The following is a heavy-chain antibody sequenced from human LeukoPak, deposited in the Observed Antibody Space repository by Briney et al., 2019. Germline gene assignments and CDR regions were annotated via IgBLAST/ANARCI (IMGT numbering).Heavy chain of an antibody. CDR2: IYSGGST. Sequence: GGSLRLSCAASGFTVSSNYMSWVRQAPGKGLEWVSIIYSGGSTYYADSVKGRFTISRDNSKNTLYLQMNSLRAEDTAVYYCASTFLLGAFDIWGQGTMVTVSS. J-gene: IGHJ3*02. D-gene: IGHD2/OR15-2a*01. CDR3: ASTFLLGAFDI. CDR1: GFTVSSNY. V-gene: IGHV3-53*01.